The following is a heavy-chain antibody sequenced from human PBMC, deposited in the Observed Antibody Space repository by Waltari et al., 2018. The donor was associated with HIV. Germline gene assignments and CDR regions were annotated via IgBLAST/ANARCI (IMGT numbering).Heavy chain of an antibody. Sequence: QVQLQQWGAGLLKHSETLSLTCAVSGGSFSAYYWSWIRQTPGKGLEWIGEINQSGNIHQITSLKSRLTISVDPSKNQFSLKMTSMTAADTAVYYCARGSPTLQFYDDFSGYLDAFDVWGHGTMVTVSS. CDR2: INQSGNI. D-gene: IGHD3-22*01. V-gene: IGHV4-34*01. CDR3: ARGSPTLQFYDDFSGYLDAFDV. CDR1: GGSFSAYY. J-gene: IGHJ3*01.